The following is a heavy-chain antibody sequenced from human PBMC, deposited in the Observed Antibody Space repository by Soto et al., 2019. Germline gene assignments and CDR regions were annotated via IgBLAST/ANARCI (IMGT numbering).Heavy chain of an antibody. CDR2: LSHSGNT. CDR1: GASTSSTIHY. J-gene: IGHJ4*02. D-gene: IGHD3-9*01. CDR3: ARHMDYNILTGYFD. V-gene: IGHV4-39*01. Sequence: QLQLQESGPGLLKPSETLSLTCSVSGASTSSTIHYWGWIRQPPGKGLEWLGSLSHSGNTHYNPSLKSRLITSADKSKNQFSLTLTTVTPADTAVYFCARHMDYNILTGYFDWGQGTLVTVSS.